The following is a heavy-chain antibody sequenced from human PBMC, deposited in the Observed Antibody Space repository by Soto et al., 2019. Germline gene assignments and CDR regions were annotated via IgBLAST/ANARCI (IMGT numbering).Heavy chain of an antibody. V-gene: IGHV3-30*18. CDR1: GFTFSSYG. CDR3: AKDAIGVYFDY. J-gene: IGHJ4*02. Sequence: GSLRLSCAASGFTFSSYGMHWVRQAPGKGLEWVAVISYDGSNKYYADSVKGRFTISRDNSKNTLYLQMNSLRAEDTAVYYRAKDAIGVYFDYWGQGTLVTVSS. D-gene: IGHD2-8*01. CDR2: ISYDGSNK.